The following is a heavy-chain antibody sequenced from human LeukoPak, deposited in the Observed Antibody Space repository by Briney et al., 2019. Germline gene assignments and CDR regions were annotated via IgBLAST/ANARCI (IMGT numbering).Heavy chain of an antibody. J-gene: IGHJ6*03. V-gene: IGHV3-74*01. D-gene: IGHD6-13*01. Sequence: GGSLRLSCAASVFAFSNYWLHCVRHAPGKGLVWVARINTHGSSTNYADSVKGRFTISRDNAKNTLYLQMTSLRAEDTAVYYALAGYYYYYMDVWGKGTTVTVSS. CDR3: LAGYYYYYMDV. CDR2: INTHGSST. CDR1: VFAFSNYW.